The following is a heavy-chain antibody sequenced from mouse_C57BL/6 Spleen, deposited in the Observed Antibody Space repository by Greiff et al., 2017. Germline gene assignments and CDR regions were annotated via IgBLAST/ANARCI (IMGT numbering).Heavy chain of an antibody. J-gene: IGHJ2*01. CDR3: ASLTGFGY. V-gene: IGHV3-6*01. CDR2: ISYDGSN. D-gene: IGHD4-1*01. Sequence: ESGPGLVKPSQSLSLTCSVTGYSITSGYYWNWIRQFPGNKLEWMGYISYDGSNNYNPSLKNRISITRDTSKNQFFLKLNSVTTEDTATYYCASLTGFGYWGQGTTLTVSS. CDR1: GYSITSGYY.